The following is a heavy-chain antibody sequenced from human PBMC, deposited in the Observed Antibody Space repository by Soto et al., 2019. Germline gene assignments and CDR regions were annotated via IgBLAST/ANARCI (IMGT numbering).Heavy chain of an antibody. J-gene: IGHJ5*02. CDR3: GRAGQRYFARNLDLFAP. CDR1: EGTFSSYA. V-gene: IGHV1-69*01. CDR2: IIPIFGTA. D-gene: IGHD3-9*01. Sequence: QVQLVQSGAEVKKPGSSVKVSCKASEGTFSSYAISWVRQAPGQGLEWMGGIIPIFGTANYAQKFQGRVTITADESTSSAYMELSSLRSEDTAVYYCGRAGQRYFARNLDLFAPWAQGTLVTVSS.